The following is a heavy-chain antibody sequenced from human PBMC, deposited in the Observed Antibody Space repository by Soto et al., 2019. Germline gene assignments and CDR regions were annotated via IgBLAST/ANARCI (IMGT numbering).Heavy chain of an antibody. D-gene: IGHD6-6*01. V-gene: IGHV1-24*01. CDR3: ATGLSKMVIEARPVIDY. CDR1: GYTLTELS. CDR2: FDREDGET. J-gene: IGHJ4*02. Sequence: ASVKVSCKVSGYTLTELSMHWVRQAPGKGLEWMGGFDREDGETIYAQKFQGRVTMTEDTSTDTAYMELSSLRSEDTAVYYRATGLSKMVIEARPVIDYWGQGTLVTVSS.